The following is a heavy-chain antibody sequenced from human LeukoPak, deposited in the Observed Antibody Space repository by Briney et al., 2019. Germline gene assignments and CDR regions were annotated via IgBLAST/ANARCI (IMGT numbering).Heavy chain of an antibody. Sequence: ASVKVSCKASGYTFTKYGITWVRQAPGQGLEWMGWISAENGNTNYAKKVQGRVTMTTDTSTSTAYMELRSLRSDDTAVYYCARDLLGHCSDGVCYEVLDYWGQGTLVTVSS. D-gene: IGHD2-8*01. V-gene: IGHV1-18*01. J-gene: IGHJ4*02. CDR3: ARDLLGHCSDGVCYEVLDY. CDR1: GYTFTKYG. CDR2: ISAENGNT.